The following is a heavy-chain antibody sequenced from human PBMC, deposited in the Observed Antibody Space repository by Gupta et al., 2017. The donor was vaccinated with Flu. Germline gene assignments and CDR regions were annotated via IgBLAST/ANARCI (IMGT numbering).Heavy chain of an antibody. J-gene: IGHJ4*02. Sequence: QHPGKGLEWIGYIYYSGSTYYNPSLKSRVTISVDTSKNQFSLKLSSVTAADTAVYYCARCPNDYGDPYYFDYWGQGTLVTVSS. D-gene: IGHD4-17*01. CDR2: IYYSGST. CDR3: ARCPNDYGDPYYFDY. V-gene: IGHV4-31*02.